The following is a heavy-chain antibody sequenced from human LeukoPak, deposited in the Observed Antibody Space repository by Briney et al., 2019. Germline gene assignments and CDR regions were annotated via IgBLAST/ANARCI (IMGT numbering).Heavy chain of an antibody. D-gene: IGHD4-17*01. Sequence: GGSLRLSCAASGNYWMHWVRQAPGKGLEWVANIKQDGSDKQYVDSVKGRFTISRDNAKNSLYLQMNSLRAEDTAVYYCARVWVTTRLDFWGQGTLVTASS. CDR2: IKQDGSDK. J-gene: IGHJ4*02. CDR3: ARVWVTTRLDF. CDR1: GNYW. V-gene: IGHV3-7*03.